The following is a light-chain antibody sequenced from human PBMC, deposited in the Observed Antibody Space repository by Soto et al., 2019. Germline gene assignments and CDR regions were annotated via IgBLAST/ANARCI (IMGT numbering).Light chain of an antibody. V-gene: IGKV1-5*03. CDR3: QQDNSYSWT. Sequence: DIQMTQSPSTLSASVGERVTITCRASQSISSWLAWYQQQQGKAPKLLIYKASSLESGVPSRFSGSGSGTDFTLTISSLQPDDFASYYCQQDNSYSWTFGQGTKVEIK. J-gene: IGKJ1*01. CDR2: KAS. CDR1: QSISSW.